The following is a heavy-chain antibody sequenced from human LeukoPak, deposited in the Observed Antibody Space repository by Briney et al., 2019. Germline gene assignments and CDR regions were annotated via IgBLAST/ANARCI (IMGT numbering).Heavy chain of an antibody. Sequence: ASVKVSCKAFGYTFTSNYMHWVRQAPGQGPEWMGVISPSGGSTTYAQKFQGRVTLTRDMSTSTDYLELSSLRSEDTAFYYCAKDSHTWQYLDYWGQGTLVTVSS. CDR3: AKDSHTWQYLDY. CDR2: ISPSGGST. V-gene: IGHV1-46*01. D-gene: IGHD2-15*01. CDR1: GYTFTSNY. J-gene: IGHJ4*02.